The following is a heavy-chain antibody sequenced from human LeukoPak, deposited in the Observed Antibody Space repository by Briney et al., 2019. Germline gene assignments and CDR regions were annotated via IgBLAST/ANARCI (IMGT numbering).Heavy chain of an antibody. V-gene: IGHV4-39*07. CDR2: IYYSGST. CDR3: AREGGGPSIAVAGTGMDV. J-gene: IGHJ6*02. Sequence: PSETLSLTCTVSGGSISSSSYYWGWIRQPPGKGLEWIGSIYYSGSTYYNPSLKSRVTISVDTSKNQLSLKLSSVTAADTAVYYCAREGGGPSIAVAGTGMDVWGQGTTVTVSS. CDR1: GGSISSSSYY. D-gene: IGHD6-19*01.